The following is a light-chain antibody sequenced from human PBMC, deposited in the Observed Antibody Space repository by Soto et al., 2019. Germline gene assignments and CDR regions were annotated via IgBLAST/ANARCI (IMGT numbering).Light chain of an antibody. CDR3: QRYGSSPST. J-gene: IGKJ5*01. V-gene: IGKV3-20*01. Sequence: EVVLTQSPGTLSLSPGDRATLSCRASQSVYSDYLAWFQQKPGQAPRLLIYGAFGWARGIPDRFSGSGSGTKFTLTISRLEPDDFAVYYCQRYGSSPSTFGQGTRLEIK. CDR1: QSVYSDY. CDR2: GAF.